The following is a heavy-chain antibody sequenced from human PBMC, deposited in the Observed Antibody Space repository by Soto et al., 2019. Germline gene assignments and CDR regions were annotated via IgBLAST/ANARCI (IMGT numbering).Heavy chain of an antibody. CDR2: IIPIFGTA. D-gene: IGHD3-22*01. CDR1: GGTFSNYP. J-gene: IGHJ4*02. Sequence: QVQLVQSGAEVKKPGSSVKVSCKASGGTFSNYPVSWVRQAPGQGLEWMGGIIPIFGTANHAQKFQGRVTIIADESTSTVYMELSSLRSEDTAMYYCARGWGYDSNDYYYAYWGQGTLVIVSS. V-gene: IGHV1-69*01. CDR3: ARGWGYDSNDYYYAY.